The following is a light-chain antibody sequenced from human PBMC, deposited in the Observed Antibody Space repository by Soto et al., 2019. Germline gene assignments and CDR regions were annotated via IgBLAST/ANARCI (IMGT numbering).Light chain of an antibody. CDR2: DAV. CDR3: QQNGRSPT. V-gene: IGKV3-20*01. J-gene: IGKJ3*01. CDR1: RPVVRQY. Sequence: DIVLSQSPDALSLSPGERVSLPCRASRPVVRQYIAWYHQKPGQAPRLLIHDAVSRATGIPDRFSGSDSASGTDFTLFINRLEPDDCGIFYCQQNGRSPTFGPGTKVDIK.